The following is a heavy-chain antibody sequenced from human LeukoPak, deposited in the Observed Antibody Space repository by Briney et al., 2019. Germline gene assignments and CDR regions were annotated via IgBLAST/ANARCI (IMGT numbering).Heavy chain of an antibody. Sequence: PKASVKVSCKASGYTFTGYYMHWVRQAPGQGLEWMGIINPSGGSTSYAQKFQGRVTMTRGMSTSTVYMELSSLRSEDTAVYYCARGWFGERDWFDPWGQGTLVTVSS. V-gene: IGHV1-46*01. CDR3: ARGWFGERDWFDP. D-gene: IGHD3-10*01. CDR2: INPSGGST. CDR1: GYTFTGYY. J-gene: IGHJ5*02.